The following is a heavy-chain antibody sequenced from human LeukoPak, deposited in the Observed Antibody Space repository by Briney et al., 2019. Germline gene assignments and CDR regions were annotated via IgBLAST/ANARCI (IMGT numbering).Heavy chain of an antibody. CDR2: ISYDGSNK. V-gene: IGHV3-30*18. CDR1: GFTFSSYA. CDR3: AKGAAYYYDSTGPGDAFDI. Sequence: GGSLRLSCAASGFTFSSYAMHWVRQAPGKGLEWVAVISYDGSNKYYADSVKGRFTISRDNSKNTLYLQMNSLRAEDTAVYYCAKGAAYYYDSTGPGDAFDIWGQGTMVTVSS. J-gene: IGHJ3*02. D-gene: IGHD3-22*01.